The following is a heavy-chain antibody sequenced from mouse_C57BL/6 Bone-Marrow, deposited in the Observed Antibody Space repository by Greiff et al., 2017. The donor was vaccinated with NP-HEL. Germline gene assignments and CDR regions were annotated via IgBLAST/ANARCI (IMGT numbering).Heavy chain of an antibody. CDR2: ISSGSSTI. D-gene: IGHD2-3*01. Sequence: EVKLMESGGGLVKPGGSLKLSCAASGFTFSDYGMHWVRQAPEKGLEWVAYISSGSSTIYYAATVKGRFTNSRDNAKNTLFLQMTSLRSEDTAMYYCARWVLPHFDYWGQGTTLTVSS. CDR3: ARWVLPHFDY. CDR1: GFTFSDYG. J-gene: IGHJ2*01. V-gene: IGHV5-17*01.